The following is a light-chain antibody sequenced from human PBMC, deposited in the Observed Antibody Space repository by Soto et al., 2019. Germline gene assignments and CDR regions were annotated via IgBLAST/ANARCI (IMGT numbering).Light chain of an antibody. CDR3: QHYNNWPPYT. Sequence: EIGMTQSPATLSLSPGERATLSCRASQSVNSDLAWYQQKPGQAPRLLIYDASTRAAGVPARFTCSGSETEFTLTISSLQSEDYAVYYCQHYNNWPPYTCGQGTKLEIK. CDR2: DAS. CDR1: QSVNSD. V-gene: IGKV3-15*01. J-gene: IGKJ2*01.